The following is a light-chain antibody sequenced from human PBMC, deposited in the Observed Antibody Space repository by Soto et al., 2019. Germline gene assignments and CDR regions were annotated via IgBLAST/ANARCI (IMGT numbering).Light chain of an antibody. CDR2: DVS. CDR1: SSDVGGYNY. Sequence: QSALTQPRSVSGSPGQSVTISCSGTSSDVGGYNYVSWYQQHPGKAPKLMIYDVSKRPSGVPDRFSGSKSGNTASLTISGLQAEDEADYYCCSYAGRYTYVFGTGTQLTV. J-gene: IGLJ1*01. CDR3: CSYAGRYTYV. V-gene: IGLV2-11*01.